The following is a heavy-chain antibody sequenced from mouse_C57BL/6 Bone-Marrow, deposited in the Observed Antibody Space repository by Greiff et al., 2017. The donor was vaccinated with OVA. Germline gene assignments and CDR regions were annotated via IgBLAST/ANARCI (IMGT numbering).Heavy chain of an antibody. V-gene: IGHV10-1*01. CDR3: VRELGRDYYAMDY. D-gene: IGHD4-1*01. J-gene: IGHJ4*01. CDR2: IRSKSNNYAT. CDR1: GFSFNTYA. Sequence: EVKVEESGGGLVQPKGSLKLSCAASGFSFNTYAMNWVRQAPGKGLEWVARIRSKSNNYATYYADSVKDRFTISRDDSESMLYLQMNNLKTEDTAMYYCVRELGRDYYAMDYWGQGTSVTVSS.